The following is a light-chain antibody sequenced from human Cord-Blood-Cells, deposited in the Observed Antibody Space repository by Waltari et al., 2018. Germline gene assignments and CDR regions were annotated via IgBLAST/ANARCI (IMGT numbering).Light chain of an antibody. J-gene: IGLJ3*02. V-gene: IGLV2-11*01. CDR2: DVS. CDR3: CSYAGSYSRV. Sequence: QSALTQPRSVSGSPGQSVTISCTGTSSDVGGYNYVSWYQQHPGKAPKLMIYDVSKRPSGVRDRFSGSNAGNTASLTISGLQAEDEADYYCCSYAGSYSRVFGGGTKLTVL. CDR1: SSDVGGYNY.